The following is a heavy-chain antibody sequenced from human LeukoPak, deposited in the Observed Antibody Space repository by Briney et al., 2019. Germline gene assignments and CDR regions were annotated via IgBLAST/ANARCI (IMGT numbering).Heavy chain of an antibody. J-gene: IGHJ4*02. CDR2: IYSSGMT. V-gene: IGHV3-53*01. D-gene: IGHD3-10*01. Sequence: TGGSLRLSCAASGFSVSANYMSWVRQAPGKGLEWVSVIYSSGMTAYADSVKGRFTISRDNSRNTLDLQMNSLSAEDTAVYYCARAPHGLWFGGGAFDYWGQGTLVTVSS. CDR1: GFSVSANY. CDR3: ARAPHGLWFGGGAFDY.